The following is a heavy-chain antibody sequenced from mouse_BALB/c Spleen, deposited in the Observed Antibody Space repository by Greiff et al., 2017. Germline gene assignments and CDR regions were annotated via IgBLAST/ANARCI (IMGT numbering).Heavy chain of an antibody. CDR3: ARYHYYGYGGMDY. CDR2: ISYSGST. D-gene: IGHD1-2*01. Sequence: EVQLQQSGPGLVKPSQSLSLTCTVTGYSITSDYAWNWIRQFPGNKLEWMGYISYSGSTSYNPSLKSRISITRDTSKNQFFLQLNSVTTEDTATYYCARYHYYGYGGMDYWGQGTSVTVSS. V-gene: IGHV3-2*02. CDR1: GYSITSDYA. J-gene: IGHJ4*01.